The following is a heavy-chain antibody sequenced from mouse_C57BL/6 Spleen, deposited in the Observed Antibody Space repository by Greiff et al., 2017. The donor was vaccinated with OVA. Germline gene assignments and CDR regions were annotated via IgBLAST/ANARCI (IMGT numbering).Heavy chain of an antibody. V-gene: IGHV1-50*01. J-gene: IGHJ4*01. CDR1: GYTFTSYW. Sequence: QVQLQQPGAELVKPGASVKLSCKASGYTFTSYWMQWVKQRPGQGLEWIGEIDPSDSYTNYNQKFKGKATLTVDTSSSTAYMQLSSLTSEASAVYYCALYYYGTDAMDYWGQGTSDTVSS. D-gene: IGHD1-1*01. CDR3: ALYYYGTDAMDY. CDR2: IDPSDSYT.